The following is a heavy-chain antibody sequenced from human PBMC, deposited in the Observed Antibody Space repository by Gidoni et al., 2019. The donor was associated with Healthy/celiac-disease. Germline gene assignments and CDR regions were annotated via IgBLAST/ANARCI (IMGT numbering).Heavy chain of an antibody. J-gene: IGHJ4*02. D-gene: IGHD6-19*01. Sequence: QVQLQEPGSGLVTPAETLSLTCTVSGVSISSYYWSWIRQPPGKGLEWIGYIYYRGSTNYNPSLKSRVTIAVDTSKNQFSLKLSSVTAADTAVYYCATGGSSSGKDYFDYWGQGTLVTVSS. CDR2: IYYRGST. CDR3: ATGGSSSGKDYFDY. V-gene: IGHV4-59*01. CDR1: GVSISSYY.